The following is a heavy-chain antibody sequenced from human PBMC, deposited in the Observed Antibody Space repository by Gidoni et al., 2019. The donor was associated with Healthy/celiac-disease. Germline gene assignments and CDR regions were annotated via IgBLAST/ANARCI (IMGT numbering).Heavy chain of an antibody. CDR2: IYYSGST. J-gene: IGHJ6*02. Sequence: QVQLQESGPGLVKPSQTLSLTCTVSGGSISSGGYYWSWIRQHPGKGLEWIGYIYYSGSTYYNPSLKSRVTISVDTSKNQFSLKLSSVTAADTAVYYCARAFNWGYKSHYYYGMDVWGQGTTVTVSS. CDR3: ARAFNWGYKSHYYYGMDV. V-gene: IGHV4-31*03. D-gene: IGHD7-27*01. CDR1: GGSISSGGYY.